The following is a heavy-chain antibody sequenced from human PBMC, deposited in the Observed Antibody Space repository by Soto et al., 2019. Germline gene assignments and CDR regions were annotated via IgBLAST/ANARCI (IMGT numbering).Heavy chain of an antibody. V-gene: IGHV4-39*07. D-gene: IGHD3-22*01. Sequence: SETLSLTCTVSGGSISSSSYYWGWIRQPPGKGLEWIGSIYYSGSTYYNPSLKSRVTISVDTSKNQFSLKLSSVTAADTAVYYCARGPRSGYYYGHDAFDIWGQGTMVTVSS. CDR2: IYYSGST. J-gene: IGHJ3*02. CDR3: ARGPRSGYYYGHDAFDI. CDR1: GGSISSSSYY.